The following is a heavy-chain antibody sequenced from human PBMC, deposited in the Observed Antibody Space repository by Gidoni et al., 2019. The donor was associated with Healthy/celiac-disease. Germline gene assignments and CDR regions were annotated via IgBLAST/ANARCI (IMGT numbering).Heavy chain of an antibody. CDR3: AKDIEGGKVVAAEN. Sequence: EVQLVESGGGLVQPGRSLRLSCAASGFTFDDYAMHWVRQAPGKGLEWVSGISWNSGSIGYADSVKGRFTISRDNAKNSLYLQMNSLRAEDTALYYCAKDIEGGKVVAAENWGQGTLVTVSS. V-gene: IGHV3-9*01. J-gene: IGHJ4*02. D-gene: IGHD2-15*01. CDR1: GFTFDDYA. CDR2: ISWNSGSI.